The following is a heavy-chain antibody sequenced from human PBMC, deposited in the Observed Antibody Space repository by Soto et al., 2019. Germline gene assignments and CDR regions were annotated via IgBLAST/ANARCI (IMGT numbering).Heavy chain of an antibody. CDR3: ARDLSVDAFDI. CDR2: IYYSGST. V-gene: IGHV4-59*01. Sequence: SETLSLTCTVSGGSISSYYWSWIRQPPGKGLEWIGYIYYSGSTNYNPSLKSRVTISVDTSKNQFSLKLSSVTAADTAVYYCARDLSVDAFDIWVQGTMVTVSS. J-gene: IGHJ3*02. CDR1: GGSISSYY.